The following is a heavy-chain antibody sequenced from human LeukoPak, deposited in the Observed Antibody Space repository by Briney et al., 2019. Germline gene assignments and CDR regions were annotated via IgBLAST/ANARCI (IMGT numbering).Heavy chain of an antibody. CDR1: GFTISSYW. V-gene: IGHV3-7*01. CDR3: ARVLRCSGGSCYSGGAFDI. Sequence: GGSLRLSCAASGFTISSYWMSWVRQAPGKGLEWVANIRQDGGQTYYVDSVKGRFTISRDNAKNSLYLQMNSLRAEDTAVYYCARVLRCSGGSCYSGGAFDIWGQGTMVTVSS. D-gene: IGHD2-15*01. J-gene: IGHJ3*02. CDR2: IRQDGGQT.